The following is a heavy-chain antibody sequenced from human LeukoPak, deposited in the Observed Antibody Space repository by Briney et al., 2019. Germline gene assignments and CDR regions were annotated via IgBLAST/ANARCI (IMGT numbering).Heavy chain of an antibody. CDR1: GGSFSGYY. D-gene: IGHD3-10*01. CDR2: MNHSGST. V-gene: IGHV4-34*01. Sequence: SETLSLTCAVYGGSFSGYYWSWICQPPGKGLEWIGKMNHSGSTNYNPSLESRVTISVDTSKNQFSQKLSSVTAADTAVYYCARESRRLLWLGELCKRFDPGGQGPLVTVSS. CDR3: ARESRRLLWLGELCKRFDP. J-gene: IGHJ5*02.